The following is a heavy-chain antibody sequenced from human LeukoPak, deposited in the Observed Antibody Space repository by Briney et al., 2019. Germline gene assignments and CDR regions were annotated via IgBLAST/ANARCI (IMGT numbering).Heavy chain of an antibody. CDR3: ARDSEYCSGGSCYGSHFDY. CDR1: GFTFSSYG. V-gene: IGHV3-33*01. CDR2: IWYDGSNK. D-gene: IGHD2-15*01. Sequence: GGSLRLSCAASGFTFSSYGMHWVRQAPGKGLEWVAVIWYDGSNKYYADSVKGRFTISRDNSKNTLYLQMNSLRAEDTAVYYCARDSEYCSGGSCYGSHFDYWGQGTLVTVSS. J-gene: IGHJ4*02.